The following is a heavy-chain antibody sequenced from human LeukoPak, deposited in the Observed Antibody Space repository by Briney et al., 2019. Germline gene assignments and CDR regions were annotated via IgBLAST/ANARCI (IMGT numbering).Heavy chain of an antibody. V-gene: IGHV4-34*08. D-gene: IGHD2-15*01. Sequence: GSLRLSCAASGFTLSAYSMNWVRQPPGKGLEWIGEINHSGSTNYNPSLKSRVTISVDTSKNQFSLKLSSVTAADTAVYYCAREPRKAATISFDYWGQGTLVTVSS. CDR2: INHSGST. CDR1: GFTLSAYS. J-gene: IGHJ4*02. CDR3: AREPRKAATISFDY.